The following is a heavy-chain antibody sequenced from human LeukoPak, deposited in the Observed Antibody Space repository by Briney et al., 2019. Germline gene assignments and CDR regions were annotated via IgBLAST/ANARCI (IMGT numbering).Heavy chain of an antibody. CDR2: IYSGGST. CDR1: GFTVSSNY. J-gene: IGHJ6*02. Sequence: GGSLRLSCAASGFTVSSNYMSWVRQAPGKGLEWVSVIYSGGSTYYADSVKGRFTISRDNSKNTLYLQMNSLRAEDTAVYYCAREYYYYGMDVWGQGTTVTVSS. CDR3: AREYYYYGMDV. V-gene: IGHV3-53*01.